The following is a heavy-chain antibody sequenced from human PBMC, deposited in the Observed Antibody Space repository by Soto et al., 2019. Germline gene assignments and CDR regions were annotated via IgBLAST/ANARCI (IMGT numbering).Heavy chain of an antibody. CDR2: IYHSGST. D-gene: IGHD3-9*01. Sequence: SETLSLTCAVSGGSISRSNWWSWVRQPPGKGLEWIGEIYHSGSTNYNPSLKSRVTISVDKSKNQFSLNLSSLTAADTAVYYCARSITFDWLFFDNWGQGTLVTVSS. CDR1: GGSISRSNW. V-gene: IGHV4-4*02. J-gene: IGHJ4*02. CDR3: ARSITFDWLFFDN.